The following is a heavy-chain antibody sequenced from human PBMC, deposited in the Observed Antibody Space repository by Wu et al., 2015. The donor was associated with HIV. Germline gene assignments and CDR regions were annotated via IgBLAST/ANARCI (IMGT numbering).Heavy chain of an antibody. CDR3: ARVRYSSSSLDY. CDR2: IIPLFGTA. Sequence: QVQLVQSGAEVKKPGSSLKVSCRASGGTFNKYTVNWVRQAPGQGLEWMGGIIPLFGTANYAQKFQGRVTITADGETAHMELHRLRSDDTAVYYCARVRYSSSSLDYWGQGTLVTVSS. V-gene: IGHV1-69*12. D-gene: IGHD6-6*01. CDR1: GGTFNKYT. J-gene: IGHJ4*02.